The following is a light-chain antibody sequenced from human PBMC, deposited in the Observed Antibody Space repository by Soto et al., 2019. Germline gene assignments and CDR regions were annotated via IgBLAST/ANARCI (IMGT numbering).Light chain of an antibody. J-gene: IGKJ5*01. CDR2: GAS. CDR1: QSVSSSY. V-gene: IGKV3-20*01. CDR3: QQYVGLPIT. Sequence: EIVLTQSPGTLSLSPGERATLSCRASQSVSSSYLAWYQQKPGQAPRLLIYGASSRATGIPDRFSGSGSGTDFTLTISRLEPEDFAVYYCQQYVGLPITFGQGTRLEI.